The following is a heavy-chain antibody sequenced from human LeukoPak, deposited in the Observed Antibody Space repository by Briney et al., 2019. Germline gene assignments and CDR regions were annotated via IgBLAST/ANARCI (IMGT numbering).Heavy chain of an antibody. D-gene: IGHD3-9*01. CDR3: ATLGSFDWLLYSYDY. Sequence: RPSETLSLTCTVSGGSISSSSYYWGWIRQPPGKGLEWIVSIYYSGSTYYNPSLKSRVTISVDTSKNQFSLKLSSVTAADTAVYYCATLGSFDWLLYSYDYWGQGTLVTVSS. CDR2: IYYSGST. V-gene: IGHV4-39*07. CDR1: GGSISSSSYY. J-gene: IGHJ4*02.